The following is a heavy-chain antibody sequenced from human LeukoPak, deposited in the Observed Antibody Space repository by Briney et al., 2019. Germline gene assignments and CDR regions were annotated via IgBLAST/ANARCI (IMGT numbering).Heavy chain of an antibody. V-gene: IGHV3-74*01. J-gene: IGHJ4*02. CDR1: GFTFSSYW. CDR3: AREGRRQMATTFDY. D-gene: IGHD5-24*01. CDR2: INSNRSST. Sequence: SGGSLRLSCAASGFTFSSYWMRWVRQAPGKGLVWVARINSNRSSTSYADSVSGRFTISRDNAKNTLYLQMNGLRAEDTAVYDCAREGRRQMATTFDYWGQGTLVTVSS.